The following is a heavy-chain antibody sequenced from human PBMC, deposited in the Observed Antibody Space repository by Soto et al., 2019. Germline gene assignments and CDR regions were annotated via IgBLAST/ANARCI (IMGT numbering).Heavy chain of an antibody. Sequence: PGGSLRLSCAASGFRFSDHYMTWIRQAPGKGLEWVSKISGGGSTTYYADSVKGRFTVSRDNAKNSLYLQMNSLRAEDTAVYYCAGAPYYYAPGFWGQGTLVTVSS. CDR3: AGAPYYYAPGF. D-gene: IGHD3-10*01. J-gene: IGHJ4*02. CDR2: ISGGGSTT. V-gene: IGHV3-11*01. CDR1: GFRFSDHY.